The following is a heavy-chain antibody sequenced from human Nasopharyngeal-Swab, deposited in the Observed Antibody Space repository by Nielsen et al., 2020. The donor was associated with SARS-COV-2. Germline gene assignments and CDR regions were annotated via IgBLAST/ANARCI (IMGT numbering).Heavy chain of an antibody. CDR3: ARVLEYSGSYYDY. J-gene: IGHJ4*02. CDR2: ISSSSSYT. CDR1: GLTFSDYY. V-gene: IGHV3-11*06. Sequence: GGSLRLSCAASGLTFSDYYMSWIRQAPGKGLEWVSYISSSSSYTNYADSVKGRFTISRDNAKNSLYLQMNSLRAEDTAVYYCARVLEYSGSYYDYWGQGPLVTVSS. D-gene: IGHD1-26*01.